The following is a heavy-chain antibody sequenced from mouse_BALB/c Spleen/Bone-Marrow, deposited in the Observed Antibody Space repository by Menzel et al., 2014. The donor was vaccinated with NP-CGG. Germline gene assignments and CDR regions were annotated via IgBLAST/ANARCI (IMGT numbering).Heavy chain of an antibody. D-gene: IGHD1-1*01. CDR2: LDPAHGNT. CDR1: GFNIKDTY. CDR3: AGCDYYQDWFAY. J-gene: IGHJ3*01. V-gene: IGHV14-3*02. Sequence: EVMLVESGAALVKPGASVKLSCTASGFNIKDTYMHWVKQRPEQGLEWIGRLDPAHGNTKHDPKFQGKATITADTFSNTACLQLSSRTSEDTAVYYCAGCDYYQDWFAYWGQGTLVTGSA.